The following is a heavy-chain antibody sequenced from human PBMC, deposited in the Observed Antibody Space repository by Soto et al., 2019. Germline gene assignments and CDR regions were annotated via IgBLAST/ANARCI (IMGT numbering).Heavy chain of an antibody. V-gene: IGHV2-5*02. CDR1: GFSLSTSGVG. CDR3: AHRIPDVYTAMAYDY. CDR2: IYCDDDK. Sequence: QITLKESGPTLVKPTQTLTLTCTFSGFSLSTSGVGVGWIRQPPGKAREWLALIYCDDDKRYSPSLKSRLNITKDTFKNQVVLTMTNMDPVDTATYYCAHRIPDVYTAMAYDYWGQGTLVTVSS. D-gene: IGHD5-18*01. J-gene: IGHJ4*02.